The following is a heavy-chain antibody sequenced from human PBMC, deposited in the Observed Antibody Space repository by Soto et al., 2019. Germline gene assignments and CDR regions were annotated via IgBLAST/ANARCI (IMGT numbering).Heavy chain of an antibody. Sequence: ASVKVSCKVSGYTLTELSMHWVRQAPGKGLEWMGGFDPEDGETIYAQKFQGRVTMTEDTSTDTAYMELSSLRSEDTAVYYCATDTHYYNSCGYEFRWGAFDIWG. D-gene: IGHD3-22*01. CDR2: FDPEDGET. CDR3: ATDTHYYNSCGYEFRWGAFDI. J-gene: IGHJ3*02. V-gene: IGHV1-24*01. CDR1: GYTLTELS.